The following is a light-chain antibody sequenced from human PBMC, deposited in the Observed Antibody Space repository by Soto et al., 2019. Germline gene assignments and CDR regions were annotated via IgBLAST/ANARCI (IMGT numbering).Light chain of an antibody. CDR1: QSVISH. V-gene: IGKV3D-20*02. CDR2: GAS. CDR3: QQRSNWPIT. J-gene: IGKJ5*01. Sequence: ETVLTQFPATLSVSPGARVTLSCMASQSVISHLAWYQQKPGQAPRLLIYGASSRATGIPDRFSGSGSGPDFTLSISRLEPEDFAVYYCQQRSNWPITFGLGTRLEIK.